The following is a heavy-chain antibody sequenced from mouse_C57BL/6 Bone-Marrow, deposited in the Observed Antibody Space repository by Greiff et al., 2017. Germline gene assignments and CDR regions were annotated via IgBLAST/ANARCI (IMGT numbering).Heavy chain of an antibody. D-gene: IGHD3-2*02. V-gene: IGHV5-4*03. CDR2: ISDGGSYT. CDR3: ARQLRLLSLRDD. J-gene: IGHJ4*01. CDR1: GFTFSSYA. Sequence: EVKLQESGGGLVQPGGSLKLSCAASGFTFSSYAMSWVRQTPEKRLEWVATISDGGSYTYYPDNVKCRFTIARDNAKNNLYLQMSHLKSEDTAMYDCARQLRLLSLRDDWGQGTSVTVSS.